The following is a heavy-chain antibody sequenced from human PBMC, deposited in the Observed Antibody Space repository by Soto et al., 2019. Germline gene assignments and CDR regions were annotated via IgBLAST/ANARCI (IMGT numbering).Heavy chain of an antibody. V-gene: IGHV1-69*01. D-gene: IGHD1-26*01. J-gene: IGHJ6*02. CDR1: GGTFSSFT. CDR2: IIRIYGTA. Sequence: QVQLVQSGAEVKKPGSSVKVSCKASGGTFSSFTISWVRQAPGQGLEWMGGIIRIYGTANYAQKFQGRVTITADASTWTADLELSSLRSEDTAVYYCAKDRRADWESYYYYAMDVWGQGTTVTVSS. CDR3: AKDRRADWESYYYYAMDV.